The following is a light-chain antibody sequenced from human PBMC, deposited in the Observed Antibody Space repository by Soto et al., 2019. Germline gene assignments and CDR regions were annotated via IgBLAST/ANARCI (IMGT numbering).Light chain of an antibody. CDR2: DNN. CDR1: SSNIGNNY. V-gene: IGLV1-51*01. Sequence: QSVLTQPPSVSAAPGQQVTISCSGSSSNIGNNYVSWYQQLPGTAPKLLIYDNNKRPSGITDRFSGSKSGTSATLGITGLQTGDEADYYCGTWDSSLSAVVFGGGTKLTVL. CDR3: GTWDSSLSAVV. J-gene: IGLJ2*01.